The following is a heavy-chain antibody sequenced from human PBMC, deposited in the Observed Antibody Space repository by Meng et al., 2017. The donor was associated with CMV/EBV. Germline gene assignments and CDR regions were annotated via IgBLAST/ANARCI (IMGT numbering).Heavy chain of an antibody. J-gene: IGHJ4*02. V-gene: IGHV3-21*01. CDR1: GFTFSSYS. Sequence: GESLKISCAASGFTFSSYSMNWVRQAPGKGLEWVSSISSSSSYIYYADSVKGRFTISRDNAKNSLYLQMNSLRAEDTAVYDGARACVAYCSSTSCYGGFDYWGQGTLVTVSS. CDR2: ISSSSSYI. D-gene: IGHD2-2*01. CDR3: ARACVAYCSSTSCYGGFDY.